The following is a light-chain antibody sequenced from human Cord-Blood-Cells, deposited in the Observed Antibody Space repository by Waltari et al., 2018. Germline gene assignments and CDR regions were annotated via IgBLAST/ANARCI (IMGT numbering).Light chain of an antibody. Sequence: QSALTQPPSASGSPGQAVTISCTGTSRAVGGYNYVSWYQHHPGKAPKLMIYEVSKRPSGVPDRFSGSKSGNTASLTVSGLQAEDEADYYCSSYAGSNYVFGTGTKVTVL. CDR1: SRAVGGYNY. J-gene: IGLJ1*01. CDR3: SSYAGSNYV. V-gene: IGLV2-8*01. CDR2: EVS.